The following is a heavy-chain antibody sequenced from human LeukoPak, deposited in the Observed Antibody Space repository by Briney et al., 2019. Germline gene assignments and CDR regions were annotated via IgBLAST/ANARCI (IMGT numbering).Heavy chain of an antibody. CDR3: ARDSQFDFWGGYCADWFDP. CDR2: INPNSDGT. V-gene: IGHV1-2*02. J-gene: IGHJ5*02. Sequence: ASVKVSCKSSVYTFTGYYMHWVRQAPGQGRAWMGWINPNSDGTNYAQKFQGRVTMTRDTPISTAYMELSRLRSDDTDVCYCARDSQFDFWGGYCADWFDPWGQGTLATVSS. D-gene: IGHD3-3*01. CDR1: VYTFTGYY.